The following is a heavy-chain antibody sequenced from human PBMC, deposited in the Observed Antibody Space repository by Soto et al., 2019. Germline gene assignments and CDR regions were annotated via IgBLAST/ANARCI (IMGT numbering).Heavy chain of an antibody. J-gene: IGHJ5*02. CDR3: ARNHGTTTSENWFDP. CDR1: GYTFFTYD. D-gene: IGHD3-3*01. CDR2: ISTYSGDT. Sequence: ASVKFSCTSSGYTFFTYDISWVRQAPGQGLEWMGWISTYSGDTKYAQKFQGRVTMTTDTSTTTAYLELRSLRSDDTAVYYCARNHGTTTSENWFDPWGQGTLVT. V-gene: IGHV1-18*01.